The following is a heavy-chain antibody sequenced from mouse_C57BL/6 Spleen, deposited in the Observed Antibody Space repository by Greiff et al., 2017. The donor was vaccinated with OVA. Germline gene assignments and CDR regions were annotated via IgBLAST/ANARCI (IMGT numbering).Heavy chain of an antibody. D-gene: IGHD1-1*01. J-gene: IGHJ4*01. Sequence: EVKLQESGGGLVKPGGSLKLSCAASGFTFSDYGMHWVRQAPEKGLEWVAYISSGSSTIYYADTVKGRFTISRDNAKNTLFLQMTSLRSEDTAMYYCARGLRSYYAMDYWGQGTSVTVSS. CDR1: GFTFSDYG. CDR2: ISSGSSTI. CDR3: ARGLRSYYAMDY. V-gene: IGHV5-17*01.